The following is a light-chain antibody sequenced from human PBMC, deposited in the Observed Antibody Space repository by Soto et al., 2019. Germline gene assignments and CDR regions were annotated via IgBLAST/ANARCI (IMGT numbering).Light chain of an antibody. V-gene: IGLV2-14*02. J-gene: IGLJ1*01. CDR3: SSYTSGSALYV. CDR1: SSDVGSDNL. CDR2: EGS. Sequence: QSALTQPASVSGSPGQSITISCTGTSSDVGSDNLVSWYQQHPGKAPKLMIYEGSKRPSGVSNRFSGSKSGNTASLTISGLQAEDEADYYCSSYTSGSALYVFGTGTKVTVL.